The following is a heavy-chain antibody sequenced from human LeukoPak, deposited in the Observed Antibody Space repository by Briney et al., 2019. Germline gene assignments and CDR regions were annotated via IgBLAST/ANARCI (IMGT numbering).Heavy chain of an antibody. Sequence: SETLSLTCTVSGGSISSYCWSWIRQPPGKGLEWIGYIFYSGSTNYNPSLKSRVTISVDTSKNQFSLKLTSVTAADTAVYYCARFHTSSWFFDSWGQGILVTVSS. D-gene: IGHD6-13*01. CDR2: IFYSGST. V-gene: IGHV4-59*12. CDR3: ARFHTSSWFFDS. J-gene: IGHJ4*02. CDR1: GGSISSYC.